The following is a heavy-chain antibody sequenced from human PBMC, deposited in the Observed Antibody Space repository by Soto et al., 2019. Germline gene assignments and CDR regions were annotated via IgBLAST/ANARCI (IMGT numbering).Heavy chain of an antibody. Sequence: SEPLSLTSTVSRGSSSSDYDHWTWIRQSPGKGLEWVGYIHHSGSILYNPSLKSRLTISVDTSKNQFSLKLSSATAADTAVYYCATRGVMAPMDVWGKGTTVTVSS. V-gene: IGHV4-30-4*08. CDR2: IHHSGSI. CDR1: RGSSSSDYDH. CDR3: ATRGVMAPMDV. J-gene: IGHJ6*04. D-gene: IGHD3-10*01.